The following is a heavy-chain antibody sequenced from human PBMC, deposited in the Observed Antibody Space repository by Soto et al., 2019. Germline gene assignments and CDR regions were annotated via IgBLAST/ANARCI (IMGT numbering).Heavy chain of an antibody. CDR1: GGSITSGDYY. V-gene: IGHV4-30-4*01. J-gene: IGHJ4*02. Sequence: TSETLSLTCSVSGGSITSGDYYWNWIRQPPGKGLEWIGYIHYSGSTYYNPSLKSRVAISVDTSKNQFSLKLSSVTAADTAVYYCARGWNDALGYWGQGTLVTVSS. D-gene: IGHD1-1*01. CDR3: ARGWNDALGY. CDR2: IHYSGST.